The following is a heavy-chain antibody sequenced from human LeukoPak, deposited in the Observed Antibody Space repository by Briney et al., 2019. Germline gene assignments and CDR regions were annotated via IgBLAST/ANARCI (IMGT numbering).Heavy chain of an antibody. Sequence: SETLSLTCAVYGGSFSGYYWSWIRQPPGKGLEWIGEINHSGSTNYNPSLKSRVTISVDTSKNQFSLKLSSVTAADTAVYYCAREQYSYGHYYLDFWGQGTLLTVSS. CDR2: INHSGST. J-gene: IGHJ4*02. CDR1: GGSFSGYY. V-gene: IGHV4-34*01. D-gene: IGHD5-18*01. CDR3: AREQYSYGHYYLDF.